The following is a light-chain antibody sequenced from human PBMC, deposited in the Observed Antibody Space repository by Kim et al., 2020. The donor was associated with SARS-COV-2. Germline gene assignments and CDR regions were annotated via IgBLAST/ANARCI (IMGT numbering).Light chain of an antibody. CDR1: QGISSD. Sequence: ASVGDRVTITCRASQGISSDLNWYQQKPGKAPKLLIYAASSLQSGVPSRFSGSGSGTDFTLTISSLQPEDFATYYCQQSYSTPRTFGQGTKVDIK. CDR3: QQSYSTPRT. V-gene: IGKV1-39*01. J-gene: IGKJ1*01. CDR2: AAS.